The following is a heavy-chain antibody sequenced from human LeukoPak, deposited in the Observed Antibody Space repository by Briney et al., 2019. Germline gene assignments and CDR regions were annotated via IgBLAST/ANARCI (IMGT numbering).Heavy chain of an antibody. CDR1: GFTFSTYG. Sequence: GASLRLSCEASGFTFSTYGMSWVRQARGKGLEWVSGISSSGGSTYYADSVKGLFTISRDNSRNTLYLQINSLSAEDTSVYYCARHLLWFGELSGGFDYWGQGTLVTVSS. V-gene: IGHV3-23*01. J-gene: IGHJ4*02. CDR3: ARHLLWFGELSGGFDY. CDR2: ISSSGGST. D-gene: IGHD3-10*01.